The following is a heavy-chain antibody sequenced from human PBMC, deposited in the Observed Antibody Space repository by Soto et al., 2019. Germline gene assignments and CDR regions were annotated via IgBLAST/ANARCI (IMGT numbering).Heavy chain of an antibody. D-gene: IGHD2-21*02. Sequence: QVQLVQSGAEVKKPGASVKVSCKASGNTFSNYYIHWVRQAPGQGLEWMGTINPSGGYTTYAQKFLGRVTMTRDTSTSTLYMELTSLRPEDTAVYFCARGGHVVVVTAAFDYWGQGTLVTVSS. V-gene: IGHV1-46*03. CDR2: INPSGGYT. CDR3: ARGGHVVVVTAAFDY. J-gene: IGHJ4*02. CDR1: GNTFSNYY.